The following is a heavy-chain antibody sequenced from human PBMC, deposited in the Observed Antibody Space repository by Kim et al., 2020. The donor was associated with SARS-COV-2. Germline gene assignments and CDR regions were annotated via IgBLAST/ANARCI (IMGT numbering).Heavy chain of an antibody. CDR2: ISTDGRET. D-gene: IGHD6-13*01. J-gene: IGHJ4*02. CDR3: VKTSSTWPRHFDY. CDR1: GFSFSHYA. V-gene: IGHV3-64D*09. Sequence: GGYLRLSCSVFGFSFSHYAMYWVRQAPGKGLEYVSAISTDGRETFYTDSVKGRFTISRDNSKNTLYLQMTSLRPEDTALYYCVKTSSTWPRHFDYWAREP.